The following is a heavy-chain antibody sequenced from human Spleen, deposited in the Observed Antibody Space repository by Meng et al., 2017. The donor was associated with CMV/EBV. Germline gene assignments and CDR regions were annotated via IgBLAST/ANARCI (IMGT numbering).Heavy chain of an antibody. CDR3: AKDSAGRGYCSSTSCPFDY. CDR1: GFTFSSYA. V-gene: IGHV3-23*01. Sequence: GGSLRLSCAGSGFTFSSYAMSWVRQAPGKGLEWVSSIIGSGGSAYYADSVKGRFTISRDNSKNTLYLQMNSLRAEDTAVYYCAKDSAGRGYCSSTSCPFDYWGQGTLVTVSS. CDR2: IIGSGGSA. J-gene: IGHJ4*02. D-gene: IGHD2-2*01.